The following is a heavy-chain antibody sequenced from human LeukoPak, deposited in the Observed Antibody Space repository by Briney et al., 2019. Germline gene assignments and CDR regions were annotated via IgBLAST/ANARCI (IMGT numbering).Heavy chain of an antibody. Sequence: GGSLRLSCAASGFTFSSYAMSWVRQAPGKGLEWVSAISGSGGSTYYADSVKGRFTISRDNSKNTLYLQMNSLRADDTAVYYCAKAGDHDILTGGDHFDYWGQGTLVTVSS. CDR1: GFTFSSYA. J-gene: IGHJ4*02. CDR2: ISGSGGST. CDR3: AKAGDHDILTGGDHFDY. V-gene: IGHV3-23*01. D-gene: IGHD3-9*01.